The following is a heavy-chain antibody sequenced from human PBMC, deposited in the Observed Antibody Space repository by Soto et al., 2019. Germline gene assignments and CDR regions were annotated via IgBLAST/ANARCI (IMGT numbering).Heavy chain of an antibody. J-gene: IGHJ6*02. CDR1: GFTFSSYN. CDR3: ARGPPSRVTTGYYYGMDV. Sequence: PGGSLRLSCAASGFTFSSYNMNWVRQAPGKGLEWVSSISSSSTYIYYADSVKGRFTISRDNAKNSLYLQMNSLRAEDTAVYYCARGPPSRVTTGYYYGMDVWGQGTTVTVSS. CDR2: ISSSSTYI. D-gene: IGHD4-17*01. V-gene: IGHV3-21*01.